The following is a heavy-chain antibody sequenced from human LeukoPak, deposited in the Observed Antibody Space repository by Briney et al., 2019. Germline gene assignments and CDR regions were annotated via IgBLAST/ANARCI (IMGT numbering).Heavy chain of an antibody. D-gene: IGHD6-19*01. CDR1: GFTFSSYW. Sequence: GGSLRLSCAASGFTFSSYWMHWVRQVPGKGLVWVSRISSDGSGTIYADSVKGRFTISRDNAQNKPYLQKNTLRADDTAVYYCARDRGGSGPTTVDYWGQGTLVTVSS. V-gene: IGHV3-74*01. J-gene: IGHJ4*02. CDR2: ISSDGSGT. CDR3: ARDRGGSGPTTVDY.